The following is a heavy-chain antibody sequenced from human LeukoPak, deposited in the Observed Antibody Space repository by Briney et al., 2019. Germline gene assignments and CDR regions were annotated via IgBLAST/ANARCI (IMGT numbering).Heavy chain of an antibody. D-gene: IGHD4-17*01. CDR1: GGSVNDNY. CDR2: IYSDVNT. J-gene: IGHJ3*02. V-gene: IGHV4-59*02. Sequence: SETLSLTCSVSGGSVNDNYWNWIRQSPEEELEWIGYIYSDVNTKYNPSLKSRVTMSLDTSKRQFSLKLTSVSAADTAVYYCARVSATVSFAFDIWGPGTTVTVSS. CDR3: ARVSATVSFAFDI.